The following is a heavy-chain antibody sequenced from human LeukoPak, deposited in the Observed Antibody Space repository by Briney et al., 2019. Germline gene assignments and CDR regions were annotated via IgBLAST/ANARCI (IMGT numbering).Heavy chain of an antibody. J-gene: IGHJ4*02. CDR2: IIPILGIA. CDR3: ARSRYDSSGYYYY. V-gene: IGHV1-69*02. CDR1: GGTFSSYT. Sequence: SVKVSCKASGGTFSSYTISWLRQAPEQGLEWMGRIIPILGIANYAQKFQGRVTITADKSTSTAYMELSSLRSEDTAVYYCARSRYDSSGYYYYWGQGTLVTVSS. D-gene: IGHD3-22*01.